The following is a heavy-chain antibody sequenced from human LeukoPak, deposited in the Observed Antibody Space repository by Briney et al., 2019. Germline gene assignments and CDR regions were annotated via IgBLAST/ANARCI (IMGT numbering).Heavy chain of an antibody. V-gene: IGHV3-23*01. CDR3: AKLGYYDSSGYYPLDY. CDR1: GFTFSTYA. CDR2: ISASGGST. Sequence: GGSLRLSCAVSGFTFSTYAMSWVRQAPGKGLEWVSAISASGGSTYYADSVEGRFTISRDNSKNTLYLQMNSLRAEDTAVYYCAKLGYYDSSGYYPLDYWGQGTLVTVSS. D-gene: IGHD3-22*01. J-gene: IGHJ4*02.